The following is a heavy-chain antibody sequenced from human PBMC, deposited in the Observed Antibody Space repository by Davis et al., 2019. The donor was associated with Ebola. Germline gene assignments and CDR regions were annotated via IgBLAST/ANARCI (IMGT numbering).Heavy chain of an antibody. CDR3: ARARPVSGWNSMAFDY. V-gene: IGHV4-59*01. CDR2: IYYSGST. J-gene: IGHJ4*02. CDR1: GGSISSYY. Sequence: MPGGSLRLSCTVSGGSISSYYWSWIRQPPGKGLEWIGYIYYSGSTNYNPSLKSRVTISVDTSKNQSSLKLSSVTAAETAVYYCARARPVSGWNSMAFDYWGQGTLVTVSS. D-gene: IGHD6-19*01.